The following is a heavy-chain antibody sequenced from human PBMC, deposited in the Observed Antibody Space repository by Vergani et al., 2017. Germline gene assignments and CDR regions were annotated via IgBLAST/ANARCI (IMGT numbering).Heavy chain of an antibody. D-gene: IGHD6-13*01. CDR2: IYYSGST. Sequence: QVQLQESGPGLVKPSQTLSLTCTVSGGSISSGDYYWSWIRQAPGKGLEWIGYIYYSGSTYYNPSLKSRVTISVDTSKNQFSLKLSSVTAADTAVYYCARENQQQQPEYYFDYWGQGTLVTVSS. V-gene: IGHV4-30-4*01. CDR1: GGSISSGDYY. CDR3: ARENQQQQPEYYFDY. J-gene: IGHJ4*02.